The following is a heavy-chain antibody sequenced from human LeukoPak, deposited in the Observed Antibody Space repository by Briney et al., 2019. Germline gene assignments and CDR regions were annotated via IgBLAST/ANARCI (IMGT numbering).Heavy chain of an antibody. Sequence: GASVKVSCKASGYTFTNYYIHWVRQASGQGLEWLGWINPNSGGTNYAQKFQGRVTMTRDTSINTVYMELSRLRSDDTAVYYCARGEQLVFYNYYYMDVWGKGTTVTVSS. D-gene: IGHD6-6*01. CDR2: INPNSGGT. V-gene: IGHV1-2*02. CDR1: GYTFTNYY. CDR3: ARGEQLVFYNYYYMDV. J-gene: IGHJ6*03.